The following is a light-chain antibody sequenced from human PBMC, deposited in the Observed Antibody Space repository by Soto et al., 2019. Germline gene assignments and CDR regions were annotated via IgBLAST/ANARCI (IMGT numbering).Light chain of an antibody. V-gene: IGKV3-20*01. CDR1: QSVAKNF. CDR2: GAS. CDR3: HQYASSPLT. Sequence: EIVLTQSLGTLSLSPGERATLSCRAIQSVAKNFLAWYQHKPGQAPRLRIDGASSKGTRSPDRFSGSGSGTDLTLTISRLEPEDFAVFYCHQYASSPLTFGGGTKVEI. J-gene: IGKJ4*01.